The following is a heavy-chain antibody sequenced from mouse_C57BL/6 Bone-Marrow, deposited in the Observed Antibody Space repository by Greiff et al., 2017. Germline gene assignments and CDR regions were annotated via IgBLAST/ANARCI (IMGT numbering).Heavy chain of an antibody. Sequence: VQLQQSGAELVKPGASVKLSCKASGYTFTEYTIHWVKQRSGQGLEWIGWFYPGSGSIKYNEKFKDKATLTADKSSSTVYMELSRLTSEASAVYFCARHEEEVSSYPAWLAYWGQGTLVTVSA. V-gene: IGHV1-62-2*01. CDR1: GYTFTEYT. D-gene: IGHD1-1*01. CDR2: FYPGSGSI. J-gene: IGHJ3*01. CDR3: ARHEEEVSSYPAWLAY.